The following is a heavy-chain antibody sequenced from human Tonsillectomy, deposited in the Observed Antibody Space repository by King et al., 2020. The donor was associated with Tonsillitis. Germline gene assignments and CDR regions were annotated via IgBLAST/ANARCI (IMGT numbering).Heavy chain of an antibody. CDR1: GFTFSSYA. D-gene: IGHD3-16*01. CDR2: IYSGGSST. J-gene: IGHJ4*02. Sequence: QLVQSGGGLVQPGGSLRLSCAASGFTFSSYAMSWVRQAPGKGLEWVSVIYSGGSSTYYADAVKGRFTISRDNSKNTLYLQMNSLRAEDTAVYYCAKEGQGGDYWGQGTLVTVSS. CDR3: AKEGQGGDY. V-gene: IGHV3-23*03.